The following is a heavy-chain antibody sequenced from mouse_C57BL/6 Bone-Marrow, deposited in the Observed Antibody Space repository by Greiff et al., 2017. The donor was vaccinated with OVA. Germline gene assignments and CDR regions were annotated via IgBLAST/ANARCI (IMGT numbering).Heavy chain of an antibody. CDR2: IYPGSGST. D-gene: IGHD1-1*01. V-gene: IGHV1-55*01. CDR3: AIYYYGSWYYFDY. J-gene: IGHJ2*01. Sequence: QVQLQQPGAELVKPGASVKMSCKASGYTFTSYWITWVKQRPGQGLEWIGDIYPGSGSTNYNEKFKSKATLTVDTSSSTAYMQLSSLTSDDSAVYYCAIYYYGSWYYFDYWGQGTTLTVSS. CDR1: GYTFTSYW.